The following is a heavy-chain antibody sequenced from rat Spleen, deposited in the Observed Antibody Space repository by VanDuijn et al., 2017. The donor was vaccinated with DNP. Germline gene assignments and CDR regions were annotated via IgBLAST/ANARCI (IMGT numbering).Heavy chain of an antibody. CDR3: ARGSTSIYWYFDF. CDR1: GFTVSDYG. J-gene: IGHJ1*01. CDR2: ISSNGGTT. D-gene: IGHD3-1*01. Sequence: EVQLVESGGGLVQPGGSLRLSCAASGFTVSDYGMAWVRQAPKKSLEWVATISSNGGTTYYRDSVKGRFTISRDNAKSTLYLQMNSLKSEDTATYYCARGSTSIYWYFDFWGPGTMVTVSS. V-gene: IGHV5-7*01.